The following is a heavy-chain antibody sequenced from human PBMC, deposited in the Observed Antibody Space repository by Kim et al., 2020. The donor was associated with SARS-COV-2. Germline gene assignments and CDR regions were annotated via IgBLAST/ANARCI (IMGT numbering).Heavy chain of an antibody. Sequence: YYAASVKGRFTISRDNSKNTLYLQRNSLRAEDTAVYYCARRKLPAAIADYWGQGTLVTVSS. J-gene: IGHJ4*02. D-gene: IGHD2-2*02. V-gene: IGHV3-23*01. CDR3: ARRKLPAAIADY.